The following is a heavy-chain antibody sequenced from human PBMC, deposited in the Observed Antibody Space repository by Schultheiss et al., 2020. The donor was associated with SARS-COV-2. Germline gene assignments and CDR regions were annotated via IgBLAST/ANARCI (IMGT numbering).Heavy chain of an antibody. J-gene: IGHJ6*02. V-gene: IGHV3-15*01. Sequence: GGSLRLSCAASGFTFDDYAMHWVRQAPGKGMEWVGRIKSITDGGTTDYAAPVKGRFTISRDDSKNTLYLQMNSLKTEDTAVYYCTTDRPPDLWSGAVYYYYGMDVWGQGTTVTVSS. CDR1: GFTFDDYA. CDR3: TTDRPPDLWSGAVYYYYGMDV. D-gene: IGHD3-3*01. CDR2: IKSITDGGTT.